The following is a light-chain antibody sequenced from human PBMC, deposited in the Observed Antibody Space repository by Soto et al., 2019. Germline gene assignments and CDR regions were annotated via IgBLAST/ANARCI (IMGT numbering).Light chain of an antibody. CDR2: EVT. J-gene: IGLJ3*02. Sequence: QSALTQPASVSGSPGQSITISCTGTSIDVGPYNYVSWYQHHPGKAPKLLIHEVTKRPSGVSNRFSGSKSGNTASLTISGLQAEDEADYYCSSYTTSSTLVFGGGTKLTVL. CDR1: SIDVGPYNY. CDR3: SSYTTSSTLV. V-gene: IGLV2-14*01.